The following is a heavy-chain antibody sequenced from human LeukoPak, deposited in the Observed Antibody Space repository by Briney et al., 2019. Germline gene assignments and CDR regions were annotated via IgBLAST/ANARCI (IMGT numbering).Heavy chain of an antibody. CDR3: ARASILRFLEWLSHDAFDI. D-gene: IGHD3-3*01. CDR2: ISSSSSYI. Sequence: GGSLRLSCAASGFTFSSYSMNWVRQAPGKGLEWVSSISSSSSYIYYADSVKGRFTISRDNAKNSLYLQMNSLRAEDTAVYYCARASILRFLEWLSHDAFDIWGQGTMVTVSS. CDR1: GFTFSSYS. J-gene: IGHJ3*02. V-gene: IGHV3-21*01.